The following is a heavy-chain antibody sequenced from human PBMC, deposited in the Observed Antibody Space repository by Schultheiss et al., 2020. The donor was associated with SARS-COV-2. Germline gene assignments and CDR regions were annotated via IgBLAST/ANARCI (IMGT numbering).Heavy chain of an antibody. V-gene: IGHV4-59*01. D-gene: IGHD3-22*01. CDR1: GDSIRGYF. CDR2: TYNTVNT. CDR3: ARDRAITMTYFDF. J-gene: IGHJ4*02. Sequence: SETLSLTCTVSGDSIRGYFWTWIRQPPGKGLAWIGNTYNTVNTQYNPSLKSRVTIAVDTSKNQFSLKLNSVTAADTAVYYCARDRAITMTYFDFWGRGALVTVSS.